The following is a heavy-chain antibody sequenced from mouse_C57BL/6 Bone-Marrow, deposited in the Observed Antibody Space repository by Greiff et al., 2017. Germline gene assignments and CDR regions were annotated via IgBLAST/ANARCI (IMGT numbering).Heavy chain of an antibody. CDR3: TRRRGVYYGSSYYARDY. CDR2: IDPETGGT. V-gene: IGHV1-15*01. Sequence: QVQLQQSGAELVRPGASVTLSCKASGYTFTDYEMHWVKQTPVHGLEWIGAIDPETGGTAYNQKFKGKAILTADKSSCTAYMELRSLTSEDSAVYYCTRRRGVYYGSSYYARDYWGQGTSVTVSS. J-gene: IGHJ4*01. D-gene: IGHD1-1*01. CDR1: GYTFTDYE.